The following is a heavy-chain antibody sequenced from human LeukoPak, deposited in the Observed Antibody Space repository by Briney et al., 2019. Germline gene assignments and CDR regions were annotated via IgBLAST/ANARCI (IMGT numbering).Heavy chain of an antibody. J-gene: IGHJ6*02. D-gene: IGHD3/OR15-3a*01. CDR3: ARLRTGGYYYYGLDV. CDR2: IYYSGST. Sequence: SETLSLTCTVSGGSISSYYWGWIRQPPGKGLEWIGYIYYSGSTNYNPSLKSRVTISVDTSKNQFSLKLSSVTAADTAVYYCARLRTGGYYYYGLDVWGQGTTVTVSS. CDR1: GGSISSYY. V-gene: IGHV4-59*08.